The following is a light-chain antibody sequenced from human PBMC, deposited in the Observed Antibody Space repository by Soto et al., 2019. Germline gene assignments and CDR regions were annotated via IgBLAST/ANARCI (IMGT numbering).Light chain of an antibody. CDR1: SSDVGRYNH. Sequence: QSALTQPASVSGSPGQSITISCTGTSSDVGRYNHVSWYQHHPGKAPKLLISEVSKRPSGVSNRFSGSKPDYTASLTISGLQAEDEADYYCNSHTSGDFRVFGTGTKVTVL. J-gene: IGLJ1*01. CDR3: NSHTSGDFRV. CDR2: EVS. V-gene: IGLV2-14*01.